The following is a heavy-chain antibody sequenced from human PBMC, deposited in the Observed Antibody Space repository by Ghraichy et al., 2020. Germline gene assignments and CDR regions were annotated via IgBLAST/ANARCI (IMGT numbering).Heavy chain of an antibody. V-gene: IGHV1-2*06. D-gene: IGHD1-14*01. Sequence: ASVKVSCKASGYTFTDYQIHWVRQAPGQGLEWMGRINPNSGGTDYAQKFQGRVTMTRDTSISTAYMELSRLRSDDTAVYYCARDAYGRDGIYNYMDVWGTGTTVTIS. J-gene: IGHJ6*03. CDR3: ARDAYGRDGIYNYMDV. CDR2: INPNSGGT. CDR1: GYTFTDYQ.